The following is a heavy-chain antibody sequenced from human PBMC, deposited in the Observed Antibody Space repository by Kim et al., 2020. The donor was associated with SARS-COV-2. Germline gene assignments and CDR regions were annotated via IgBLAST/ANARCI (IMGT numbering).Heavy chain of an antibody. CDR1: GDSISGYY. Sequence: SETLSLTCTVSGDSISGYYWNWVRQPPGKGLEWIGYIYYSGSTNYNPSLKSRVTISLDTSKDQFSLKLNSVAAADTAVYYCARSRYYRDSSGYYALPPFYYWGQGALVTVSS. D-gene: IGHD3-22*01. CDR3: ARSRYYRDSSGYYALPPFYY. V-gene: IGHV4-59*13. J-gene: IGHJ4*02. CDR2: IYYSGST.